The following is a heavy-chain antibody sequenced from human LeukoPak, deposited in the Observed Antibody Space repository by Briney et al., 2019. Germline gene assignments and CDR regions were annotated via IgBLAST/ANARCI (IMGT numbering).Heavy chain of an antibody. V-gene: IGHV4-30-4*08. J-gene: IGHJ4*02. CDR3: ARDKWLRSTYFDY. CDR2: IYYSGST. CDR1: GGSISSGDYY. Sequence: PSQTLSLTCTVSGGSISSGDYYWSWIRQPRGKGLEWIGYIYYSGSTYYNPSLKSRVTISVDTSKNQFSLKLSSVTAADTAVYYCARDKWLRSTYFDYWGQGTLVTVSS. D-gene: IGHD5-12*01.